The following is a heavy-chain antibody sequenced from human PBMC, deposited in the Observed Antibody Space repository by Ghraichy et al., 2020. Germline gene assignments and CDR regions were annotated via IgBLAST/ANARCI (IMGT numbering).Heavy chain of an antibody. CDR3: ASGTKWLRRPGYFDL. V-gene: IGHV3-21*01. CDR1: GFTFSSYS. J-gene: IGHJ2*01. CDR2: ISSSSSYI. D-gene: IGHD5-12*01. Sequence: GGSLRLSCAASGFTFSSYSMNWVRQAPGKGLEWVSSISSSSSYIYYADSVKGRFTISRDNAKNSLYLQMNSLRAEDTAVYYCASGTKWLRRPGYFDLWGRGTLVTVSS.